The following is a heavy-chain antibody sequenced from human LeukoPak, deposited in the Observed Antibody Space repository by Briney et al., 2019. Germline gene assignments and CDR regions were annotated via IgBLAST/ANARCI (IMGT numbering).Heavy chain of an antibody. CDR2: IIPIFGTA. CDR3: ARGLTVDYYDSSGFHP. CDR1: GGTFSSYA. V-gene: IGHV1-69*06. D-gene: IGHD3-22*01. J-gene: IGHJ5*02. Sequence: SVKVSCKASGGTFSSYAISWVRQAPGQGLEWMGGIIPIFGTANYAQKFQGRVTITADKSTSTAYMELSSLRSEDTAVYYCARGLTVDYYDSSGFHPWGQGTLVTVSS.